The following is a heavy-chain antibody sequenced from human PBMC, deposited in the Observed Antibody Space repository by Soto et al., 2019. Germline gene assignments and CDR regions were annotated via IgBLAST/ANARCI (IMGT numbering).Heavy chain of an antibody. Sequence: QVQLQESGPGLVKPSETLSLTCAVSGDSISSYYCMWIRQPPGKGLESIGYLYYGRSANYNPSLKRRVTLSVDTYTNQCSLSLSSMTAADTAVYYFAPRSMAVVPEYWGQGTLVTVSS. J-gene: IGHJ4*02. CDR2: LYYGRSA. D-gene: IGHD3-22*01. CDR3: APRSMAVVPEY. V-gene: IGHV4-59*01. CDR1: GDSISSYY.